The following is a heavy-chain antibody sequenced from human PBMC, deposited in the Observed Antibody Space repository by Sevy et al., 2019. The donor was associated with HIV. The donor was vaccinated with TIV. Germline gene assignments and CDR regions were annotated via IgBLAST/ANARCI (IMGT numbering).Heavy chain of an antibody. CDR2: ITGYSGDT. J-gene: IGHJ4*02. Sequence: ASVKVSCKTSGFTFGDYAFSWVRQAPGQGLEWMGWITGYSGDTNYAQTFQGRVTMTTDTSARTAYMELRSLTSDDTAIYYCARGPAPHSGTCHFDYWAQGTLVTVSS. V-gene: IGHV1-18*01. CDR3: ARGPAPHSGTCHFDY. CDR1: GFTFGDYA. D-gene: IGHD1-26*01.